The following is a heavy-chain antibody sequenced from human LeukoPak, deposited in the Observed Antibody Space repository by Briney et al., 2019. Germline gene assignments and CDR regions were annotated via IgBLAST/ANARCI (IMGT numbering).Heavy chain of an antibody. CDR3: ARVSTPLRFSNWFDP. CDR1: GGSIRSSYYY. J-gene: IGHJ5*02. CDR2: IYDSGST. V-gene: IGHV4-39*01. D-gene: IGHD3-3*01. Sequence: PSETLSLTCTVSGGSIRSSYYYWGWIRQPPGKGLEWIGSIYDSGSTYYNPSLKSRVTISVDTSKNQFSLKLNSVTAADTAVYYCARVSTPLRFSNWFDPWGQGTLVTVSS.